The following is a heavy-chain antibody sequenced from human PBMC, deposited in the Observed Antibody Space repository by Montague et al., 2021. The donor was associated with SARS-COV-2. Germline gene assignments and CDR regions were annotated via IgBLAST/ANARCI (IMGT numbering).Heavy chain of an antibody. V-gene: IGHV4-4*07. CDR2: IYASGGT. Sequence: SETLSLTCSVSGEPISGFFWNWIRQPAGKGLECIGRIYASGGTDYNPSLESRVTMSVDTSKNQFSLKVNSVTAADTAVYYCASVYTVTYYFDYWGRGTLVTVSS. J-gene: IGHJ4*02. CDR3: ASVYTVTYYFDY. CDR1: GEPISGFF. D-gene: IGHD4-17*01.